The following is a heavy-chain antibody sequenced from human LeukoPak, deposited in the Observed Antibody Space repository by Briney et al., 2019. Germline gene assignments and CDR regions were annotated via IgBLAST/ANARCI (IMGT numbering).Heavy chain of an antibody. CDR3: ARGFTEALHYFDS. CDR2: IYRCGST. J-gene: IGHJ4*02. D-gene: IGHD2-8*02. Sequence: SETLSLTCTVSGGSISSYYWSWIRQPPGTGLEWIGYIYRCGSTYYNPSLKSRVTISVGESKNQFSLTLNSVTAADTAVYYCARGFTEALHYFDSWGQGILVTVSS. V-gene: IGHV4-59*12. CDR1: GGSISSYY.